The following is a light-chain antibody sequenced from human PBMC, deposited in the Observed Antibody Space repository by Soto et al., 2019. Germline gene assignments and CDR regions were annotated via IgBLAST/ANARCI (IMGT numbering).Light chain of an antibody. CDR2: DVS. J-gene: IGLJ1*01. Sequence: QSALTQPASVSGSPGQSITISCTGNSSDVGGYNYVSWYQQHPGKAPKLMMYDVSNRPSGVSNRFSGSKSGNTASLTISGLQAEDEADYYCSSYTSSSTLGVFGTGTKVTV. CDR3: SSYTSSSTLGV. CDR1: SSDVGGYNY. V-gene: IGLV2-14*01.